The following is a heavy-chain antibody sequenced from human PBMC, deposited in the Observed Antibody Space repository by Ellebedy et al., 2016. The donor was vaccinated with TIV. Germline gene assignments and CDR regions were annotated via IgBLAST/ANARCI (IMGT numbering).Heavy chain of an antibody. CDR1: GYSFSSYW. CDR3: ASGMAFGEYYFDH. CDR2: IFPGDSDI. Sequence: KVSCKGSGYSFSSYWIAWVRQMPGKGLAWMGIIFPGDSDIRYSPSFQGHGTISADESFSTAYLQWSSLKASDTAMYYCASGMAFGEYYFDHWGQGTLVTVS. V-gene: IGHV5-51*01. D-gene: IGHD3-10*01. J-gene: IGHJ4*02.